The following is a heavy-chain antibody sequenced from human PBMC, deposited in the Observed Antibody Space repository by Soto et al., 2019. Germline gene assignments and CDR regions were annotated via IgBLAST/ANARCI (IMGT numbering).Heavy chain of an antibody. Sequence: ASVKVSCKVSGYTLTELSMHWVRQAPGKGLEWMGGFDPEDGETIYAQKFQGRVTMTEDTSTDTAYMELSSLRSEDTAVYYCATVRRRLEPQNWFDPWGQGTLVTVSS. CDR3: ATVRRRLEPQNWFDP. V-gene: IGHV1-24*01. J-gene: IGHJ5*02. D-gene: IGHD1-1*01. CDR1: GYTLTELS. CDR2: FDPEDGET.